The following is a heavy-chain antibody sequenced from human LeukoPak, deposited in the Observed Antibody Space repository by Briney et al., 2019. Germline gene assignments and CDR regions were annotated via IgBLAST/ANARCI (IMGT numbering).Heavy chain of an antibody. D-gene: IGHD2-2*01. V-gene: IGHV3-7*01. CDR1: GFTFSSYW. CDR2: IKQDGSEK. J-gene: IGHJ3*02. CDR3: ARVDAHGAFDI. Sequence: GGSLRLSCAASGFTFSSYWMSWVRQAPGKGLEWVANIKQDGSEKYYVDSVKGRFTISRDNDKNSLDLQMNSLRAEDTAVYYCARVDAHGAFDIWGQGTMVTVSS.